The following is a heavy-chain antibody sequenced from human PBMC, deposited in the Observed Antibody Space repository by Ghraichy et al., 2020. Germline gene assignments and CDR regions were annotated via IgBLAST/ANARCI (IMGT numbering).Heavy chain of an antibody. CDR2: IYTSGST. CDR3: ARTTVTLNNYFDY. J-gene: IGHJ4*02. CDR1: GGSISSGSYY. D-gene: IGHD4-17*01. Sequence: SETLSLTCTVSGGSISSGSYYWSWIRQPAGKGLEWIGRIYTSGSTNYNPSLKSRVTISVDTSKNQFSLKLSSVTAADTAVYYCARTTVTLNNYFDYWGQGTLVTVSS. V-gene: IGHV4-61*02.